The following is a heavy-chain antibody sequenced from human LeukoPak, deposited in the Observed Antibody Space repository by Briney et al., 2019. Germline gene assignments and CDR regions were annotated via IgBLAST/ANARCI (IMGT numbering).Heavy chain of an antibody. CDR2: ISSSGSTI. CDR3: AARITMVRGVRGFDC. V-gene: IGHV3-48*03. CDR1: GFTFSSYE. D-gene: IGHD3-10*01. Sequence: GGSLRPSCAASGFTFSSYEMNWVRQAPGKGLEWVSYISSSGSTIYYADSVKGRFTISRDNAKNSLYLQMNSLRAEDTAVYYCAARITMVRGVRGFDCWGQGTLVTVSS. J-gene: IGHJ4*02.